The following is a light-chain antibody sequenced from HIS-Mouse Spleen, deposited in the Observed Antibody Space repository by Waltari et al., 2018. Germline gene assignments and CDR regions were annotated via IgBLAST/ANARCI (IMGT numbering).Light chain of an antibody. V-gene: IGLV2-14*01. Sequence: QSALTQPASVSGSPGQSITISCTGTSSDVGGYNYVSWYQQHPGKAPKLMIYEVSNRTSGVSNRFSGSKSGNTASLNISGLQAEDEADYYCSSYTSSSTYVFGTGTKVTVL. CDR3: SSYTSSSTYV. CDR1: SSDVGGYNY. J-gene: IGLJ1*01. CDR2: EVS.